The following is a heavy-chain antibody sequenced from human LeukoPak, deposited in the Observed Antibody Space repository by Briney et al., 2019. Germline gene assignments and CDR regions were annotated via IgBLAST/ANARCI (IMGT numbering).Heavy chain of an antibody. CDR1: GYTFTSYG. V-gene: IGHV1-69*13. Sequence: ASVKVSCKASGYTFTSYGISWVRQAPGQGLEWMGGIIPIFGTANYAQKFQGRVTITADESTSTAYMELSSLRSEDTAVYYCARDRFHDYVWGSYRLSHSDAFDIWGQGTMVTVSS. J-gene: IGHJ3*02. CDR3: ARDRFHDYVWGSYRLSHSDAFDI. D-gene: IGHD3-16*02. CDR2: IIPIFGTA.